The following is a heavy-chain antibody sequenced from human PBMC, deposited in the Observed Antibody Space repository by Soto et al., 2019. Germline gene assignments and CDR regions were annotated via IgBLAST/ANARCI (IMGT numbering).Heavy chain of an antibody. D-gene: IGHD5-12*01. J-gene: IGHJ4*02. V-gene: IGHV1-69*12. CDR1: GGTFSSYA. CDR2: IIPIFGTA. CDR3: ARETRDGYNYATDY. Sequence: QVQLVQSGAEVKKPGSSVKVSCKASGGTFSSYAISWVRQAPGQGLEWMGGIIPIFGTANYAQKFQGRVTITADESTSTAYMELSSLRSEDTAVYYCARETRDGYNYATDYWGQGTLVTVSS.